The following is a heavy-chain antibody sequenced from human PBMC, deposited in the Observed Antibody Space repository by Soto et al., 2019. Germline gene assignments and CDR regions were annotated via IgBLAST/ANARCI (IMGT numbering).Heavy chain of an antibody. J-gene: IGHJ2*01. Sequence: QVQLVESGGGVVQPGKSLRLSCAASGFTFSNFDIHWVRQAPGEGLEWVAVISYDGSNKYYADSVKGRFTISRDNSKNTLYLQMNSLRAEDTAVYYCARFGVASALWYFDLWGRGTLVTVST. V-gene: IGHV3-30-3*01. CDR2: ISYDGSNK. CDR1: GFTFSNFD. D-gene: IGHD3-3*01. CDR3: ARFGVASALWYFDL.